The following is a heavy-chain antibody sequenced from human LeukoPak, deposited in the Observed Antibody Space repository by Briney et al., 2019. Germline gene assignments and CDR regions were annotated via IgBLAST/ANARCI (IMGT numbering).Heavy chain of an antibody. Sequence: GGSLRLSCSASGFTFSNYGMSWVRQAPGKGLEWVSAISGGGSSTYYADSVKGRFTISRDNSMNTLFLQMNSLRAEDTAVYFCAKDRGLVVVTPGYFQHWGQGTLVTVSS. V-gene: IGHV3-23*01. D-gene: IGHD3-22*01. CDR2: ISGGGSST. J-gene: IGHJ1*01. CDR1: GFTFSNYG. CDR3: AKDRGLVVVTPGYFQH.